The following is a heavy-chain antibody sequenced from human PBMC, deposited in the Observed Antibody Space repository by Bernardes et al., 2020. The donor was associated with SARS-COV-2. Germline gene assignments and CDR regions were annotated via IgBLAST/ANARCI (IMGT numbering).Heavy chain of an antibody. J-gene: IGHJ4*02. D-gene: IGHD3-3*01. CDR1: GFTVSSKY. CDR3: ASDGFSDTSSLRY. CDR2: TYSGGTT. V-gene: IGHV3-66*01. Sequence: GGSLRLSCAASGFTVSSKYMSWVRQAPGKGLEWVSVTYSGGTTYYADSVEGRFTISRDNSKNTLYLQMNSLRVEDTAVYYCASDGFSDTSSLRYWGQGTLVTVSS.